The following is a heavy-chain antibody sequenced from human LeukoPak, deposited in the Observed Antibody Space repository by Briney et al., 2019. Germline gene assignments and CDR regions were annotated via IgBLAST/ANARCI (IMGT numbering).Heavy chain of an antibody. D-gene: IGHD6-13*01. V-gene: IGHV1-69*06. CDR1: GGSFSNYI. J-gene: IGHJ6*03. CDR2: IIPIFGTT. CDR3: ARAGSLVYYYYYYMDV. Sequence: GASVKVSCKASGGSFSNYIVTWLRLAPGQGLEWMGGIIPIFGTTNYAQKFQGRVTITADKSTSTAYMELSSLRSEDTAVYYCARAGSLVYYYYYYMDVWGKGTTVTVSS.